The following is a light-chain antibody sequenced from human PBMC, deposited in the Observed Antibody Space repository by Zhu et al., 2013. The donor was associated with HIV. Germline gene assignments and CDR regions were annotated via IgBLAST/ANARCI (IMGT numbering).Light chain of an antibody. CDR2: GAS. CDR1: QSVSSNY. CDR3: QQYGTSPST. Sequence: EIVLTQSPDTLSLSPGERATLSCRASQSVSSNYLAWYRQKPGQAPRVLIYGASSRATGIPDRFSGSGSGTDYTLAINRLEPEDFAVYYCQQYGTSPSTFGQGTRLEIK. J-gene: IGKJ5*01. V-gene: IGKV3-20*01.